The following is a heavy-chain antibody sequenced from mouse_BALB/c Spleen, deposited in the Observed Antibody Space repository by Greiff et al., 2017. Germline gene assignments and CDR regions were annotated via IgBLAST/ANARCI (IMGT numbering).Heavy chain of an antibody. CDR1: GFTFSSFG. Sequence: DVKLVESGGGLVQPGGSRKLSCAASGFTFSSFGMHWVRQAPEKGLEWVAYISSGSSTIYYADTVKGRFTISRDNPKNTLFLQMTSLRSEDTAMYYCARRTFTTVGYAMDYWGQGTSVTVSS. CDR3: ARRTFTTVGYAMDY. D-gene: IGHD1-1*01. CDR2: ISSGSSTI. J-gene: IGHJ4*01. V-gene: IGHV5-17*02.